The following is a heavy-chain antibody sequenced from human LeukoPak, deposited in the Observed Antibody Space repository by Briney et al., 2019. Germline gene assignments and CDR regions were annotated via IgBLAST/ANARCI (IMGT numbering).Heavy chain of an antibody. CDR1: GFTFSRYW. V-gene: IGHV3-7*01. D-gene: IGHD6-19*01. Sequence: PGGSLRLSCAASGFTFSRYWMSWVRQAPGKGLEWVSNIKQDGSEKYFVDSVKGRFTISRDNAKNSLYLQMNSLRAEDTAVYYCARYTTAGYSSGWYGPSFDYRGQGTLVTVSS. CDR2: IKQDGSEK. J-gene: IGHJ4*02. CDR3: ARYTTAGYSSGWYGPSFDY.